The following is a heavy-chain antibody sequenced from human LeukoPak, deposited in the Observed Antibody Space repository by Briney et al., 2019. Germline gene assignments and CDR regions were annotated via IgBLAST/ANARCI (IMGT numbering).Heavy chain of an antibody. Sequence: GGSLRLSCAASGFTFSNYWMHWVRQDPGKGLVWVSFINPDGSTTNYADSVKGRFTISRDNAKNALYLQMNSLRAEDTAVYYCAKDLIRGTAPDPWGQGTLVTVSS. J-gene: IGHJ5*02. D-gene: IGHD3-16*01. V-gene: IGHV3-74*01. CDR1: GFTFSNYW. CDR3: AKDLIRGTAPDP. CDR2: INPDGSTT.